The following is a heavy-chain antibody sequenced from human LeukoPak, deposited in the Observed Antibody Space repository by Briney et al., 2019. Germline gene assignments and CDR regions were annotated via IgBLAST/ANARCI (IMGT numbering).Heavy chain of an antibody. V-gene: IGHV3-7*01. J-gene: IGHJ4*02. CDR3: AKVFDGVIDY. CDR2: IKQDGSEK. CDR1: GFTFSSYW. Sequence: GGSLRLSCAASGFTFSSYWMSWVRQAPGKGLGWVANIKQDGSEKYYVDSMKGRFTISRDNAKNSLYLQMNSLRAEDTAVYYCAKVFDGVIDYWGQGTLVTVSS. D-gene: IGHD3-16*01.